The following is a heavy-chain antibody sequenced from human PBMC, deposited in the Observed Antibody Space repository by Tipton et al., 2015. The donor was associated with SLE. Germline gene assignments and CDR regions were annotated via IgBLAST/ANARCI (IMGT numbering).Heavy chain of an antibody. CDR3: ASLGMDLYFDL. D-gene: IGHD7-27*01. J-gene: IGHJ2*01. Sequence: TLSLTCTVVSGDSISTDGYYWSWVRQRPGKGLEWIGYMYYSVTNYYNPSLKSRVTISVDTSKDQFSLKLSSVTAADTALYYCASLGMDLYFDLWGRGTLVTVSS. CDR2: MYYSVTN. V-gene: IGHV4-30-4*01. CDR1: GDSISTDGYY.